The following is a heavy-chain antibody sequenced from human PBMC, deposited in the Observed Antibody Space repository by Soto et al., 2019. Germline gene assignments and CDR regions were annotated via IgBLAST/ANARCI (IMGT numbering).Heavy chain of an antibody. CDR2: IYYSGNT. J-gene: IGHJ4*02. CDR3: AGGVAVSGTPRSDYFDC. CDR1: GGSISSYY. Sequence: SETLSLTCTVSGGSISSYYWSWIRQPPGKGLEWIGYIYYSGNTNYNPSLKSRVTISVDTSKNQLSLKLNSVTAADTAVYYCAGGVAVSGTPRSDYFDCWGEGTPV. D-gene: IGHD1-1*01. V-gene: IGHV4-59*01.